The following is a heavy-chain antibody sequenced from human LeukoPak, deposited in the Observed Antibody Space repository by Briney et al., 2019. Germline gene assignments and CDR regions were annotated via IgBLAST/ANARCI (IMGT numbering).Heavy chain of an antibody. CDR2: IIPIFGTA. D-gene: IGHD3-3*01. CDR1: GGTFSSYA. J-gene: IGHJ5*02. Sequence: SVKVSCKASGGTFSSYAISRVRQAPGQGLEWMGGIIPIFGTANYAQKFQGRVTITTDESTSTAYMELSSLRSEDTAVYYCARGGVVLRFLDSWCDPWGQGTRVTVSS. V-gene: IGHV1-69*05. CDR3: ARGGVVLRFLDSWCDP.